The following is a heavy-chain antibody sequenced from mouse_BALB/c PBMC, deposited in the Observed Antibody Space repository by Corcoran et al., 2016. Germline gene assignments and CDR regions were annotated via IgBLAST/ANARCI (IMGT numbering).Heavy chain of an antibody. D-gene: IGHD2-14*01. CDR3: ARGGYPDWYFDV. V-gene: IGHV1S136*01. CDR2: INPYNDGT. J-gene: IGHJ1*01. CDR1: GYTFTSYV. Sequence: IQLQQSGPELVKPGASVKMSCKASGYTFTSYVMHWVKQKPGQGLEWIGYINPYNDGTKYNEKFKGKATLTSDKSSSTAYMELSSLTSEDSAVYYCARGGYPDWYFDVWGAGTTVTVSS.